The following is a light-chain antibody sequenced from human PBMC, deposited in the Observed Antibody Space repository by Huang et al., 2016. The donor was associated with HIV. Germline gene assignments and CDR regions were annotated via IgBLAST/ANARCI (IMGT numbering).Light chain of an antibody. V-gene: IGKV3-20*01. CDR2: GAS. CDR1: QSLRDTY. CDR3: LQYDRSPLT. Sequence: EIVLTQSPGTLSLSPGETATFSCRASQSLRDTYIAWYQQRPGQAPRLLISGASSKATGIPDRCSGSGSGTDCTLTINRLEPQDFAVYFCLQYDRSPLTFGGGTKVEL. J-gene: IGKJ4*01.